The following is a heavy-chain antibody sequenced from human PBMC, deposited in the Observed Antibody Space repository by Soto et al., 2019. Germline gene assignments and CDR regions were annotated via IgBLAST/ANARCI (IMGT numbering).Heavy chain of an antibody. CDR3: ARLGAQEIDP. D-gene: IGHD3-16*01. CDR2: IYYSGST. Sequence: SDTLSLTCTVYGSSISSYYWSWIRQPPRKGLELIGYIYYSGSTNYNPSLKSRVTISVDTSKNQFSLKLSSVTAADTAVYYCARLGAQEIDPWGQGTLVTVS. J-gene: IGHJ5*02. CDR1: GSSISSYY. V-gene: IGHV4-59*08.